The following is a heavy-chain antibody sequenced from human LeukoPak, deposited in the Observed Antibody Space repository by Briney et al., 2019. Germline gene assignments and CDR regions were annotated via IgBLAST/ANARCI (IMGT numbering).Heavy chain of an antibody. CDR3: ARGPPTGGFDY. CDR2: IYYSGST. D-gene: IGHD1-14*01. CDR1: GGSINSYY. Sequence: SETLSLTCTVSGGSINSYYWSWIRQPPGKGLEWIGYIYYSGSTNYNPSLKSRVTISVDTSKNQFSLKLSSVTAADTAVYYCARGPPTGGFDYWGQGTLVTVSS. J-gene: IGHJ4*02. V-gene: IGHV4-59*01.